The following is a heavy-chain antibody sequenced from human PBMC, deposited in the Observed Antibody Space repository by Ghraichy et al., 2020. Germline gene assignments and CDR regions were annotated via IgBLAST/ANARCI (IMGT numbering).Heavy chain of an antibody. CDR1: GGSLSPYY. CDR3: ARGRGWFDP. V-gene: IGHV4-59*01. CDR2: IYYSGST. D-gene: IGHD3-10*01. Sequence: SETLSLTCDVSGGSLSPYYWNWMRQPPGKELEWIGYIYYSGSTKYNPSLKSRVTISVDTSKNQFSLKLYSVTAADTAVYYCARGRGWFDPWGQGTLVTVSS. J-gene: IGHJ5*02.